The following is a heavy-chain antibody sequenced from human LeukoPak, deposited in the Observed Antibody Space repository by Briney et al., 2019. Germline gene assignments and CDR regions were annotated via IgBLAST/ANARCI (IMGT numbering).Heavy chain of an antibody. V-gene: IGHV3-66*01. CDR3: AGSLAYCGGDCRLGDY. CDR2: IYSVGST. Sequence: GGSLRLSCAASGFTFSSYAMHWVRQAPAKGLEWVSVIYSVGSTYYADSVRGRFTISRDNSKNTLYLQMNSLRVEDTAVYYCAGSLAYCGGDCRLGDYWGQGTLVTVSS. CDR1: GFTFSSYA. J-gene: IGHJ4*02. D-gene: IGHD2-21*02.